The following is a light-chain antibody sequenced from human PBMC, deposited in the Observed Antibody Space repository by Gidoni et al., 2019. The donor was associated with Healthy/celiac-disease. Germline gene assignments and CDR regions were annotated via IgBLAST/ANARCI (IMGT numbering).Light chain of an antibody. CDR1: QGVSSSY. CDR2: GAS. V-gene: IGKV3-20*01. J-gene: IGKJ1*01. Sequence: EILVTQCPGTLSLSQGERATLTCRASQGVSSSYLARYQQKPGQAPRLLIYGASSRATGIPDRFSGSGSGTDFTLTISRLEPEDFAVYYCQQYGSSPRTFGQGTKVEIK. CDR3: QQYGSSPRT.